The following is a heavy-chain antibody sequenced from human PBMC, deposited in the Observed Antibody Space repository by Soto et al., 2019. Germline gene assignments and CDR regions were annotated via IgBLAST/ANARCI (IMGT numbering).Heavy chain of an antibody. D-gene: IGHD2-15*01. Sequence: GGSLRLSCVASGSTFGSYTMHWVRQAPAKGLDWVAVISYDGVTVISYDGSSKYYAGSVRGRFTISRDNSRNTLYLQMNSLRPEDTAVYCCARGVRGGNSYYFDSWGPGTLVTVSS. CDR3: ARGVRGGNSYYFDS. CDR2: ISYDGVTVISYDGSSK. J-gene: IGHJ4*02. CDR1: GSTFGSYT. V-gene: IGHV3-30-3*01.